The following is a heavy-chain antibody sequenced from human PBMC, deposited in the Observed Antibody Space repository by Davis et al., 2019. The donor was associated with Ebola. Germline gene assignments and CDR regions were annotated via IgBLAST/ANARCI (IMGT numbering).Heavy chain of an antibody. D-gene: IGHD2-2*01. CDR3: AKDTSNIWFDM. Sequence: PGGSLRLSCAASGFTFGSYAMTWARQAPGKGLEWVSAVTSSGGGTYYADSVKGRFTISRDNSKNTLYLQMNGLRVEDTAIYYCAKDTSNIWFDMWGQGTNVTVSS. CDR1: GFTFGSYA. V-gene: IGHV3-23*01. J-gene: IGHJ3*02. CDR2: VTSSGGGT.